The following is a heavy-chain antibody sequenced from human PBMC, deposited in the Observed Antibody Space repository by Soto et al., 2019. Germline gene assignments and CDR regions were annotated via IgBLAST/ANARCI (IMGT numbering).Heavy chain of an antibody. Sequence: QVQLVESGGGVVQPGWSLRLSCAASGFTFSSYGMHWVRQAPGKGLEWVAVLAYDGTKKYYADSVKGRFTISRDNSKDTLYLQMDILRADDTAVYYCAKDVKYGDYYYYGMDVWGLGTTVTVSS. D-gene: IGHD4-17*01. CDR3: AKDVKYGDYYYYGMDV. V-gene: IGHV3-30*18. J-gene: IGHJ6*02. CDR2: LAYDGTKK. CDR1: GFTFSSYG.